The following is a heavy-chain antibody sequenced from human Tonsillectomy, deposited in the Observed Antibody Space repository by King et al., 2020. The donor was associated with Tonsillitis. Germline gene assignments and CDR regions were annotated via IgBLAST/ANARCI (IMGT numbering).Heavy chain of an antibody. CDR1: GGSFSAYY. J-gene: IGHJ4*02. D-gene: IGHD2-2*02. Sequence: VQLPQWGAGLLKPSETLSLTCAVYGGSFSAYYWSWIRQPPGKGLEWIGDLNHNGSTSYNPSLKGRVTISVDTSKNQVSLKLSSVTAADTAVYYCSSIVIIPAGIEDFWGQGTLVTVSS. CDR2: LNHNGST. V-gene: IGHV4-34*01. CDR3: SSIVIIPAGIEDF.